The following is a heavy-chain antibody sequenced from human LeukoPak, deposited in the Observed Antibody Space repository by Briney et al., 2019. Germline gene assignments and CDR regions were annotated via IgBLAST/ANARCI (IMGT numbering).Heavy chain of an antibody. CDR3: ARGAAARLFVV. CDR2: INHSGST. Sequence: PSETLSLTCAVYGGSFSGYYWSWIRQPPGKGLEWIGEINHSGSTNYNPSLKSRVTISVDTSKNQFSLKLSSVTAADTAVYYCARGAAARLFVVWGQGTLVTVSS. J-gene: IGHJ4*02. CDR1: GGSFSGYY. D-gene: IGHD6-6*01. V-gene: IGHV4-34*01.